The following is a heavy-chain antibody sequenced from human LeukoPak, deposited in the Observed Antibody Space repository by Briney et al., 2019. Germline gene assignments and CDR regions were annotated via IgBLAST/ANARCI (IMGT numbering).Heavy chain of an antibody. CDR2: ISAYNGNT. Sequence: ASVKVSCKASGYTFTSYGISWVRQAPGQGLEWMGWISAYNGNTNYAQKLQGRVTMTTDTSTSTAYMELRSLRSDDTAVYYCARVPYDYGAYANDYWGQGTLVTVSS. V-gene: IGHV1-18*01. J-gene: IGHJ4*02. CDR3: ARVPYDYGAYANDY. CDR1: GYTFTSYG. D-gene: IGHD4-17*01.